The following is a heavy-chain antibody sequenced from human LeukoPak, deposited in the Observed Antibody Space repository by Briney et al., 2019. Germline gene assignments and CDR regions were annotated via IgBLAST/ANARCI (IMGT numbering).Heavy chain of an antibody. J-gene: IGHJ4*02. CDR2: IKPDGSGK. D-gene: IGHD3-22*01. Sequence: PGGSLLLSCAASGFTFSSYWVTWVRQAPGKGLEWVANIKPDGSGKYYMDSVKGRFTISRDNAKNSLYLQMNSLRAEDTAVYYCARQVGDSSGYYYPDYWGQGTLVTVSS. V-gene: IGHV3-7*01. CDR1: GFTFSSYW. CDR3: ARQVGDSSGYYYPDY.